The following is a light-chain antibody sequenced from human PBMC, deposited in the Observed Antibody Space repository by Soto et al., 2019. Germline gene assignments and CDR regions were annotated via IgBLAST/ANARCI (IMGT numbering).Light chain of an antibody. Sequence: DIQLTQSPSFLSASVGDRVTITCRASQGISSYLAWYQQKPGKAPKLLIYAASTLQSGVPSRFSGSGSGTELTLTSSNLKPEDYATYYCQQLNSYPLTFGGGTKVDIK. CDR2: AAS. CDR3: QQLNSYPLT. V-gene: IGKV1-9*01. CDR1: QGISSY. J-gene: IGKJ4*01.